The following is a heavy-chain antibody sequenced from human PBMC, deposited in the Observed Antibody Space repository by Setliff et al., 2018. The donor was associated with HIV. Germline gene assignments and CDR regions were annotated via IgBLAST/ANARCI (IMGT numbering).Heavy chain of an antibody. CDR3: ARHSIAVVIGVPERDDAFDI. V-gene: IGHV4-39*01. CDR2: VYYTWNT. J-gene: IGHJ3*02. Sequence: TLSLTCTVSGGSLSRRDYCWGWIRQPPGKGLEWIGSVYYTWNTYYNPSLKSRVTVSVDTSKNQFSLKLSSVTAADTAVYYCARHSIAVVIGVPERDDAFDIWGHGTMVTVSS. D-gene: IGHD2-21*01. CDR1: GGSLSRRDYC.